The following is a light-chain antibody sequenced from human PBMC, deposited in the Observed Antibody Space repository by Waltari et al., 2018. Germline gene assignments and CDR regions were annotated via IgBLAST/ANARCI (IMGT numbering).Light chain of an antibody. CDR2: EVS. Sequence: IVMTQTPLSLSVTPGQPASISCKSSESLLFSNGKTYMYWFLQRPGQSPQLLIYEVSSRLSGVPDRFSGSGSGTDFTLKISRVEAEDVGIYYCMQGIHLPLTFGGGTKVEIK. CDR1: ESLLFSNGKTY. V-gene: IGKV2-29*02. J-gene: IGKJ4*01. CDR3: MQGIHLPLT.